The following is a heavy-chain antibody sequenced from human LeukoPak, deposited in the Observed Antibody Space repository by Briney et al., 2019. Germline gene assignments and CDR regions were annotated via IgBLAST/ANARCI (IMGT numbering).Heavy chain of an antibody. J-gene: IGHJ3*02. CDR2: IHTSAST. CDR1: GASISTYY. V-gene: IGHV4-4*07. Sequence: PSETLSLTCSVSGASISTYYWSWLRQPAGQGLEWIGRIHTSASTESNPSLKSRVTMSVDTSKNQFSLKLTSVTAADTAVYFCARDDNSGYSDDAFDIWGQGTLVTVSS. CDR3: ARDDNSGYSDDAFDI. D-gene: IGHD3-22*01.